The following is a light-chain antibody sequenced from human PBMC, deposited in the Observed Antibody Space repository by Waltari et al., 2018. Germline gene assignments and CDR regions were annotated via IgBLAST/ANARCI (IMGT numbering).Light chain of an antibody. Sequence: QTVVTQEPSLTVSQGGTVTLTCASSKGAVTSGYYPSWLQQKPGQPPRALIYSTSNKPSWTPARLSCSLLGGKAALTLSGLQPEDEADYYCLLYYGGAWVFGGGTKLAVL. CDR3: LLYYGGAWV. J-gene: IGLJ3*02. V-gene: IGLV7-43*01. CDR1: KGAVTSGYY. CDR2: STS.